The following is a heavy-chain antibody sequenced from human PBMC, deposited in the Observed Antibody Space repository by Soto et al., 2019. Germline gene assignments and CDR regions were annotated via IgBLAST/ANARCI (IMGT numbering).Heavy chain of an antibody. J-gene: IGHJ5*02. CDR2: ISNDGGDT. CDR1: EFPFSIYT. Sequence: EVQLLESGGGLVQPGGSLRLSCAASEFPFSIYTMTWVRQAPGKGLEWVSTISNDGGDTKYADSVKGRCALSRDTSKHPPSLRKNSLRLDHTVIYFCVKGSWLDHVGPGTVVTVSS. V-gene: IGHV3-23*01. CDR3: VKGSWLDH.